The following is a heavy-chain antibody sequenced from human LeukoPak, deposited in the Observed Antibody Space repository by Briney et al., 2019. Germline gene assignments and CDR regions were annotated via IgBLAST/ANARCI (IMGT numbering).Heavy chain of an antibody. V-gene: IGHV3-74*01. Sequence: GGSLRLSCAASGFTFSSYWMHWVRQVPGKGLVWLSRISSDGSSTDYADSVKGRFTVSRDNTKNTLYLQMNSLTVEDTAVYYCERVLAGAGSSILRSWGQGTLVTVSS. D-gene: IGHD6-19*01. CDR3: ERVLAGAGSSILRS. J-gene: IGHJ5*01. CDR1: GFTFSSYW. CDR2: ISSDGSST.